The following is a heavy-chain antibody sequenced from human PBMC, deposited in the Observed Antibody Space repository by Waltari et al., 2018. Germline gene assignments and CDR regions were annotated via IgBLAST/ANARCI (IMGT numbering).Heavy chain of an antibody. V-gene: IGHV3-21*01. Sequence: EVQLVESGGGLVKPGGSLRLSCAASGFTFSSYSMNWVRQAPGKGMDWVSSISSSSSYIYYADSVKGRFTISRDNAKNSLYRQMNSLRAEDTAVYYCASEDYWGQGTLVTVSS. J-gene: IGHJ4*02. CDR3: ASEDY. CDR2: ISSSSSYI. CDR1: GFTFSSYS.